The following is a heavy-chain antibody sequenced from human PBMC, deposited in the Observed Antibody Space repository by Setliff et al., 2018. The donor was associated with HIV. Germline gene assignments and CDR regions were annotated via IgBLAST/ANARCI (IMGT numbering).Heavy chain of an antibody. J-gene: IGHJ3*02. CDR2: IDWDDAK. Sequence: SGPTRVNPTQTLTLTCTFSGFSLSPRGMSVSWIRQPPGKALEWLARIDWDDAKYYSTSLKTRLTISKDTSKNQVVLTMTNMDPVDTATYYCAHSVGSGSYYNPDALDIWGQGTMVTVSS. V-gene: IGHV2-70*12. D-gene: IGHD3-10*01. CDR1: GFSLSPRGMS. CDR3: AHSVGSGSYYNPDALDI.